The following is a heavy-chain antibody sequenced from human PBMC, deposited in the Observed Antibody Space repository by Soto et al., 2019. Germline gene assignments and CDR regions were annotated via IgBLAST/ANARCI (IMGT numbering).Heavy chain of an antibody. D-gene: IGHD2-15*01. J-gene: IGHJ5*01. V-gene: IGHV4-59*08. CDR1: GGSISSHY. CDR2: IYYSGST. CDR3: ARVVQNLFDS. Sequence: PSETLSLTCTVSGVSGGSISSHYWSWIRQPPGKGLEWIGYIYYSGSTKYNPSLKSRVIISVDTSKNQFSLKLSSVTAADTAVYYCARVVQNLFDSWGQGSLVIVSS.